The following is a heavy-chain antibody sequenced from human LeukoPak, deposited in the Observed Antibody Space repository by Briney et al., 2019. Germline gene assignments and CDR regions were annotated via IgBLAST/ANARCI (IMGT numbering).Heavy chain of an antibody. J-gene: IGHJ4*02. V-gene: IGHV3-23*01. CDR1: GFTFSSYA. CDR3: AKAPFITMVRGVISSYFDY. D-gene: IGHD3-10*01. Sequence: PGGSLRLSCAASGFTFSSYAVSWVRQAPGKGLEWVSAISGSGGSTYYADSVKGRFTISRDNSKNTLYLQMNSLGAEDTAVYYCAKAPFITMVRGVISSYFDYWGQGTLVTVSS. CDR2: ISGSGGST.